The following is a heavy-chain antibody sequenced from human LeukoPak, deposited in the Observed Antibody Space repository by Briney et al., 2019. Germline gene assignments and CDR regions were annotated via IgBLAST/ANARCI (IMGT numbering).Heavy chain of an antibody. J-gene: IGHJ4*02. V-gene: IGHV3-15*01. D-gene: IGHD6-13*01. CDR2: IKSKTDGGTT. CDR3: TTIAAAGHFDY. CDR1: GFTFSDAW. Sequence: GGSLRLSCAASGFTFSDAWMSWVRQAPGKGLEWVGRIKSKTDGGTTDYAAPVKGRFTISRDDSKNTLYLQMNSLKTEDTAVYYCTTIAAAGHFDYWGQGTLVTVSS.